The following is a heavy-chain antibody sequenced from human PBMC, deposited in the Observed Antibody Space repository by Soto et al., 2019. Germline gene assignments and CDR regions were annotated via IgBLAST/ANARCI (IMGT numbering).Heavy chain of an antibody. CDR3: TRGWIFGPLINWFDP. V-gene: IGHV3-49*03. D-gene: IGHD3-3*01. J-gene: IGHJ5*02. CDR1: GFTFGDNA. CDR2: IRSRAYGGTT. Sequence: EVQLVESGGHMVQPGRSLRLSCTASGFTFGDNAMSWFRQAPGEGLEWVGFIRSRAYGGTTEYAASVKGRFTISRDDSKSIAYLQMNSLKTEDTALYYCTRGWIFGPLINWFDPWGQGTLVTVSS.